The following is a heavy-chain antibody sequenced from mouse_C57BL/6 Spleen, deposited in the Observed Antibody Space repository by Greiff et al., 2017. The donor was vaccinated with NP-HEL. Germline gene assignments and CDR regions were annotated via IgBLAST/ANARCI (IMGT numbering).Heavy chain of an antibody. Sequence: EVKVVESGGGLVQPGGSLKLSCAASGFTFSDYYMYWVRQTPEKRLEWVAYISNGGGSTYYPDTVKGRFTISRDNAKNTLYLQMSRLKSEDTAMYYCARHTVAFDYWGQGTTLTVSS. CDR2: ISNGGGST. V-gene: IGHV5-12*01. CDR1: GFTFSDYY. CDR3: ARHTVAFDY. J-gene: IGHJ2*01. D-gene: IGHD1-1*01.